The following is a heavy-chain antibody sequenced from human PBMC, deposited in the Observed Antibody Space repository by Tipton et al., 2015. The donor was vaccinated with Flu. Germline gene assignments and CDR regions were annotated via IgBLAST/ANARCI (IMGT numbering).Heavy chain of an antibody. V-gene: IGHV3-53*01. CDR2: IYTGSST. J-gene: IGHJ3*02. CDR3: ARDRSLRGYAFEI. CDR1: GLTVSSNY. Sequence: QLVQSGGDLIQPGGSLRLSCAASGLTVSSNYMNWVRQAPGKGLGWVSAIYTGSSTYYADSVKGRFTISRDNSKNTMYLQMNSLRAEDTAVYYCARDRSLRGYAFEIWGQGKMVTVSS.